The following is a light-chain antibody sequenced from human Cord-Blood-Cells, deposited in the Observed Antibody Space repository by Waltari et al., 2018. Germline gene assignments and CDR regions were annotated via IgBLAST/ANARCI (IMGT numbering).Light chain of an antibody. J-gene: IGKJ2*03. Sequence: DIQMTQSPSTPSASVGDRVTITCRASQSISSWLDWYEQKPGKAPKLLIYKASSLESGVQSRFSGSGSGTEFTLTISSLQPDDFATYYCQQYNSYLYSFGQGTKMEIK. CDR3: QQYNSYLYS. CDR1: QSISSW. CDR2: KAS. V-gene: IGKV1-5*03.